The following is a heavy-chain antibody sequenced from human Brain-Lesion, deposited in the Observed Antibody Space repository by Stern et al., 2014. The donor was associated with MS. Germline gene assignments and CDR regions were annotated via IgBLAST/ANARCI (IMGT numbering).Heavy chain of an antibody. CDR1: GGPISSHSYY. D-gene: IGHD4-17*01. CDR2: IYASGNT. J-gene: IGHJ4*02. V-gene: IGHV4-61*02. CDR3: ARDYGDLEFDL. Sequence: QLQLQESGPGLVKPSQTLSLTCTVSGGPISSHSYYWSWIRQPAGKGLEWIGRIYASGNTNYNPSLKSRVSISVDTSKTQWSLRLSSVTASDTAVYYCARDYGDLEFDLWGQGTLVTVSS.